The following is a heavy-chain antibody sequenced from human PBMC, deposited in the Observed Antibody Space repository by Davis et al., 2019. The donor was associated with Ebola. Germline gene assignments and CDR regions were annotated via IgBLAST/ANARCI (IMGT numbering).Heavy chain of an antibody. CDR3: ARYDYSPPYGMDV. J-gene: IGHJ6*02. CDR2: IIPIFGTA. D-gene: IGHD4-11*01. V-gene: IGHV1-69*13. CDR1: GGTFSRYV. Sequence: SVKVSCKASGGTFSRYVISWVRQAPGQGLEWMGGIIPIFGTANYAQKFQGRATITADEPTSTAYMELSSLRSEDTAVYYCARYDYSPPYGMDVWGQGTTVTVSS.